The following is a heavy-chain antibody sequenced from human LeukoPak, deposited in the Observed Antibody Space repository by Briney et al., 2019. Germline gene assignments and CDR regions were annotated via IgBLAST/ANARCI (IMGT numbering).Heavy chain of an antibody. CDR3: ARDLYYYDSSGSYGMDV. J-gene: IGHJ6*02. CDR2: IYHSGST. CDR1: GGSISSSNW. V-gene: IGHV4-4*02. D-gene: IGHD3-22*01. Sequence: PSETLSLTCAVSGGSISSSNWWSWVRQSPGKGLEWIGEIYHSGSTNYNPSLKSRVTISVDKSKNQFSLKLSSVTAADTAVYYCARDLYYYDSSGSYGMDVWGQGTTVTVSS.